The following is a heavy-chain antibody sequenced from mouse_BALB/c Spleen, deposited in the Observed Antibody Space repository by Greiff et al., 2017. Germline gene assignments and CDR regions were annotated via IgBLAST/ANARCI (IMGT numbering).Heavy chain of an antibody. CDR1: GYTFSSYW. CDR2: ILPGSGST. CDR3: ARGRDYYGYVWFAY. V-gene: IGHV1-9*01. Sequence: QVQLQQSGAELMKPGASVKISCKATGYTFSSYWIEWVKQRPGHGLEWIGEILPGSGSTNYNEKFKGKATFTADTSSNTAYMQLSSLTSEDSAVYYCARGRDYYGYVWFAYWGQGTLVTVSA. D-gene: IGHD1-2*01. J-gene: IGHJ3*01.